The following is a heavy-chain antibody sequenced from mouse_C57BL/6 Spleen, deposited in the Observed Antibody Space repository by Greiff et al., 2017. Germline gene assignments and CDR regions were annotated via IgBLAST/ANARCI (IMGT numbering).Heavy chain of an antibody. Sequence: EVKLMESEGGLVQPGSSMKLSCTASGFTFSDYYMAWVRQVPEKGLEWVANINYDGSSTYYLDSLKSRFIISRDNAKNILYLQMSSLKSEDTATYYCARVNWDVGYFDVWGTGTTVTVSS. CDR3: ARVNWDVGYFDV. D-gene: IGHD4-1*01. CDR1: GFTFSDYY. V-gene: IGHV5-16*01. J-gene: IGHJ1*03. CDR2: INYDGSST.